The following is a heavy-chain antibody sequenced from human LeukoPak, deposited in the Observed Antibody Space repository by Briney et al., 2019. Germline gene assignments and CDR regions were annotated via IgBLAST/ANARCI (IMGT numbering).Heavy chain of an antibody. Sequence: PSETLSLTRAVSGGSISSSNWWSWVRQPPGKGLEWIGEIYHSGSTNYNPSLKSRVTISVDKSKNQFSLKLSSVTAADTAVYYCASANYYDSSGYYPSDYYMDVWGKGTTVTVSS. V-gene: IGHV4-4*02. D-gene: IGHD3-22*01. CDR2: IYHSGST. CDR1: GGSISSSNW. CDR3: ASANYYDSSGYYPSDYYMDV. J-gene: IGHJ6*03.